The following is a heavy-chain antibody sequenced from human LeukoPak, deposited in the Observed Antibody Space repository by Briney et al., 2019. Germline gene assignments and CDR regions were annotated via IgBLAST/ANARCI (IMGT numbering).Heavy chain of an antibody. CDR3: ASMAGDSSSANFDY. Sequence: PSETLSLTCTVSGGSISSHYWSWIRQPAGKGLEWIGRIYTSGSTNYNPSLKSRVTMSVDTSKNQFSLKLSSVTAADTAVYYCASMAGDSSSANFDYWGQGTLVTVSS. J-gene: IGHJ4*02. D-gene: IGHD6-13*01. CDR1: GGSISSHY. CDR2: IYTSGST. V-gene: IGHV4-4*07.